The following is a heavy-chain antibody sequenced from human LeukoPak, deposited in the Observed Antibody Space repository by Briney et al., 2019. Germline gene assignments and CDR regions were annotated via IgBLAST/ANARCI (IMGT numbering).Heavy chain of an antibody. CDR3: AREVLGYCSGGSCYAWDY. Sequence: HPGGSLTLSCAPSGFTFSSHEMNWVRQAPGRGMVWVSYISSGSIIYYADSVKGRFSISRDNAKNSLYLQMNSLRADDTAVYYCAREVLGYCSGGSCYAWDYWGQGTLVTVSS. D-gene: IGHD2-15*01. J-gene: IGHJ4*02. CDR1: GFTFSSHE. V-gene: IGHV3-48*03. CDR2: ISSGSII.